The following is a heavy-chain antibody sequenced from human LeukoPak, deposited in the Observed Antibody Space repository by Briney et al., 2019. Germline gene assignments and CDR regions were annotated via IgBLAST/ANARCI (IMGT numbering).Heavy chain of an antibody. CDR1: GGSISSSSCC. V-gene: IGHV4-61*02. Sequence: SETLSLTCTVSGGSISSSSCCWSWIRQPAGKGLEWIGRIYSSGSTNYNPSLKSRVTISVETSKNQFSLRLISVTAADTAVYYCARERYYDSSRTVDYWGQGTLVTVSS. D-gene: IGHD3-22*01. J-gene: IGHJ4*02. CDR2: IYSSGST. CDR3: ARERYYDSSRTVDY.